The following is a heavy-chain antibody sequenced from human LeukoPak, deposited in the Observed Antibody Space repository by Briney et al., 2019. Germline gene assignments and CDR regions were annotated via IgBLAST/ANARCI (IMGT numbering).Heavy chain of an antibody. V-gene: IGHV3-30*18. CDR2: ISYDGSNK. CDR1: GFTFTSYS. Sequence: AGGSLRLSCAASGFTFTSYSMNWVRQAPGKGLEWVAVISYDGSNKYYADSVKGRFTISRDNSKNTLYLQMNSLRAEDTAVYYCAKAAAGYWGQGTLVTVSS. D-gene: IGHD6-13*01. CDR3: AKAAAGY. J-gene: IGHJ4*02.